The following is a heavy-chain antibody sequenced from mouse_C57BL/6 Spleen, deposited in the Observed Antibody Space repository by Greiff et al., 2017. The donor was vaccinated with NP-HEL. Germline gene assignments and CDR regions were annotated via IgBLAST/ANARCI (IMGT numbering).Heavy chain of an antibody. Sequence: VQLQQSGAELVRPGASVTLSCKASGYTFTDYEMHWVKQTPVHGLEWIGAIDPETGGTAYNQKFKGKAILTADKSSSTAYMELRSLPSEDSAVYYCTSRDYGNYAAYWGQGTTLTVSS. J-gene: IGHJ2*01. V-gene: IGHV1-15*01. CDR1: GYTFTDYE. CDR3: TSRDYGNYAAY. CDR2: IDPETGGT. D-gene: IGHD2-1*01.